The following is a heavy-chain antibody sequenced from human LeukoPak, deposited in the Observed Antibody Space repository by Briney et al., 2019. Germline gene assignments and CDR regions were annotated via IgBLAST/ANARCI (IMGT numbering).Heavy chain of an antibody. CDR3: TRNYDSSGYYSPFDY. Sequence: GGSLRLSCTASGFTFGDYAMSWFRQAPGKGLEWVGFIRSKAYGGTTEYAASVKGRFTISRDDSKSIAYLQMNSLKTEDTAVHYCTRNYDSSGYYSPFDYWGQGTLVTVSS. V-gene: IGHV3-49*03. CDR2: IRSKAYGGTT. CDR1: GFTFGDYA. J-gene: IGHJ4*02. D-gene: IGHD3-22*01.